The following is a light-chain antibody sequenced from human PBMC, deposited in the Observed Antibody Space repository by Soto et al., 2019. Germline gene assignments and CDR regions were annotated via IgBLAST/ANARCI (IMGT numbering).Light chain of an antibody. Sequence: EFVLTQSPGTLSLSPGERATLSCRASQSVSSTFLAWYQQKPGQPPRLLIYGASTRGTGIPDRFSGSGSGTDFTRSISRLEPEDFAVSYCQHYGSSPPLTFGGGTKVEIK. CDR2: GAS. V-gene: IGKV3-20*01. J-gene: IGKJ4*01. CDR3: QHYGSSPPLT. CDR1: QSVSSTF.